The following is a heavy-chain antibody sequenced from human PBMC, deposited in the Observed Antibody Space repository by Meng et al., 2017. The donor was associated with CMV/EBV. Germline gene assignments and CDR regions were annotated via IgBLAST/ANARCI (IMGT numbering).Heavy chain of an antibody. D-gene: IGHD6-13*01. CDR2: ISSSSSYI. J-gene: IGHJ6*02. Sequence: GGLRLSCAASGFTFSSYSMNWVRQAPGKGLEWVSSISSSSSYIYYADSVKGRFTISRDNAKNSLYLQMNSLRAEDTAVYYCARVRGSSWYDEVDYYYYYGMDVWGQGTTVTVSS. V-gene: IGHV3-21*01. CDR3: ARVRGSSWYDEVDYYYYYGMDV. CDR1: GFTFSSYS.